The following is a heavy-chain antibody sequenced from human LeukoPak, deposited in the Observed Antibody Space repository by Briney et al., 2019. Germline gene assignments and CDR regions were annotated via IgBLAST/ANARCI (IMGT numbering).Heavy chain of an antibody. D-gene: IGHD3-22*01. CDR2: IIPIFGTA. CDR1: GGTFSSYA. J-gene: IGHJ4*02. CDR3: ARDRADSSGYYYRFDY. V-gene: IGHV1-69*05. Sequence: GSSVKASCKASGGTFSSYAISWVRQAPGQGLEWVGGIIPIFGTANYAQKFQGRVTITTDESTSTAYMELSSLRSEDTAVYYCARDRADSSGYYYRFDYWGQGTLVTVSS.